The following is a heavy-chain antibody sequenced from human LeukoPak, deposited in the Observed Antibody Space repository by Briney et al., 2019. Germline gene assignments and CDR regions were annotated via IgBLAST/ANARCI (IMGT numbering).Heavy chain of an antibody. V-gene: IGHV4-59*01. D-gene: IGHD6-19*01. CDR2: IYYSGST. CDR1: GGSISSYY. CDR3: ARGGIAVAGTVPLFDY. Sequence: PSETLSLTCTVSGGSISSYYWSWIRQPPGKGLEWIGYIYYSGSTNYNPSLKSRVTISVDTSKNPFSLKLSSVTAADTAVYYCARGGIAVAGTVPLFDYWGQGTLVTVSS. J-gene: IGHJ4*02.